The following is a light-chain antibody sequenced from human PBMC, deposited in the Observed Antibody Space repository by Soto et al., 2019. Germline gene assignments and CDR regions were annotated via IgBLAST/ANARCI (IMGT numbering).Light chain of an antibody. CDR2: GAS. Sequence: DIQMTQSPSSLSASVGDRVTITCQASQDISTYLNWYQQEPGKAPKLLIYGASNLEIGVPSRFSATGSGTDFTFTITSLQPEDIATYYCQQCYHLLTFGGWTKVEIK. CDR3: QQCYHLLT. J-gene: IGKJ4*01. V-gene: IGKV1-33*01. CDR1: QDISTY.